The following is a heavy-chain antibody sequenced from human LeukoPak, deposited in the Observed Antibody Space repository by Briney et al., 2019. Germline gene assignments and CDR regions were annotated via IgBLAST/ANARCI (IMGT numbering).Heavy chain of an antibody. V-gene: IGHV4-59*12. J-gene: IGHJ4*02. CDR3: ARGRSRGYDFWSGWCFDY. D-gene: IGHD3-3*01. Sequence: SETLSLTCIVSGGSISSYYWNWIRQPPGKGLEWIGYIYYSGSTNSNPALKSRVTISVDTSKNQFSLKLSSVTAADTAVYYCARGRSRGYDFWSGWCFDYWGQGTLVTVSS. CDR2: IYYSGST. CDR1: GGSISSYY.